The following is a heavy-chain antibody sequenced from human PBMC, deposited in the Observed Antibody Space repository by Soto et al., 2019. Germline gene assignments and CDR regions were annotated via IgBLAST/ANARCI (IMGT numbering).Heavy chain of an antibody. D-gene: IGHD3-9*01. V-gene: IGHV3-30-3*01. J-gene: IGHJ6*04. Sequence: QVQLVESGGGVVQPGMSPRLSCAASGLTFDIFAMHWVRQAPGKGLEWVAVISFDGSSAHYADSVEGRFTISRDNSKSTVYLQMDRARPEDTAVYYCATGYATTWFLCGLDVWGEGTSVIVFS. CDR1: GLTFDIFA. CDR2: ISFDGSSA. CDR3: ATGYATTWFLCGLDV.